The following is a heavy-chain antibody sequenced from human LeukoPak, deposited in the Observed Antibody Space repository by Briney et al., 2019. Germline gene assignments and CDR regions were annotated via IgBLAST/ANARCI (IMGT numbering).Heavy chain of an antibody. V-gene: IGHV3-33*08. J-gene: IGHJ4*02. CDR3: AREGGKQQLIHYFDY. CDR2: IWYDGSNK. CDR1: GFTFSSYG. Sequence: GRSQTLSRAASGFTFSSYGVHWVRQAPGKGLEWVAVIWYDGSNKYYADSVKGRFTISRDNSKNTLYLQMNSLRAEDTAVYYCAREGGKQQLIHYFDYWGQGTLVTVSS. D-gene: IGHD6-13*01.